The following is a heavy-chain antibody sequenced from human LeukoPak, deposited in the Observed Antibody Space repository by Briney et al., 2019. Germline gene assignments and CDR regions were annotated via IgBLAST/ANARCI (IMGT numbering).Heavy chain of an antibody. CDR2: VNHSGGT. Sequence: KTSETLSLTCAVYGGSFSGYYCSWIRQPPGKGLEWIGEVNHSGGTNYNPSLKSRVTMSVDTSKNQFSLKLSTVSAADTAVYYCARRYGPDIEFDLWGRGTLVTVSS. D-gene: IGHD5-12*01. CDR3: ARRYGPDIEFDL. V-gene: IGHV4-34*01. CDR1: GGSFSGYY. J-gene: IGHJ2*01.